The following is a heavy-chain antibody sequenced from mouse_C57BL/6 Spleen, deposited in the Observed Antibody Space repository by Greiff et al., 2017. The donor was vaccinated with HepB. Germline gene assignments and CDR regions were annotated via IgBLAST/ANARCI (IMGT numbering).Heavy chain of an antibody. Sequence: DVKLVESGGGLVKPGGSLKLSCAASGFTFSSYAMSWVRQTPEKRLEWVATISDGGSYTYYPDNVKGRFTISRDNAKNNLYLQMSHLKSEDTAMYYCARALLRYWYFDVWGTGTTVTVSS. J-gene: IGHJ1*03. V-gene: IGHV5-4*03. D-gene: IGHD1-2*01. CDR3: ARALLRYWYFDV. CDR1: GFTFSSYA. CDR2: ISDGGSYT.